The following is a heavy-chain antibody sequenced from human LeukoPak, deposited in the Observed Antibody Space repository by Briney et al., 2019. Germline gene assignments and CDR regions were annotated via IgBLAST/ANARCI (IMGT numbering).Heavy chain of an antibody. CDR1: GYTFTGYY. CDR3: ARDPRIAVAGKYFDY. J-gene: IGHJ4*02. V-gene: IGHV1-2*04. Sequence: ASVKVSCKSSGYTFTGYYMHWVRQAPGQRLEWMGRINPNSGGTNYAQKFQGWVTMTRDTSISTAYMELSRLRSDDTAVYYCARDPRIAVAGKYFDYWGQGTLVTVSS. D-gene: IGHD6-19*01. CDR2: INPNSGGT.